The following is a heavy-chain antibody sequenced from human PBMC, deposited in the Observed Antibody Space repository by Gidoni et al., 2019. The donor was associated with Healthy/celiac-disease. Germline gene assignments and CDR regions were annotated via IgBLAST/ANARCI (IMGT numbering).Heavy chain of an antibody. CDR2: ISYDGSNK. V-gene: IGHV3-30-3*01. CDR1: GFTFSSYA. Sequence: QVQLVESGGGVVQPGRSLRLSCAASGFTFSSYAMHWVRQAPGKGLEWVAVISYDGSNKYYADSVKGRFTISRDNSKNTLYLQMNSLRAEDTAVYYCARDQVGSWYVLYYYGMDVWGQGTTVTVSS. CDR3: ARDQVGSWYVLYYYGMDV. D-gene: IGHD6-13*01. J-gene: IGHJ6*02.